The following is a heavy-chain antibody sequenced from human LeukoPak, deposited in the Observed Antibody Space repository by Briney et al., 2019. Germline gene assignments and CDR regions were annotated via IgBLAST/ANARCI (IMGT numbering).Heavy chain of an antibody. CDR2: ISGDSRYI. D-gene: IGHD6-13*01. CDR1: GFTFSDYS. J-gene: IGHJ4*02. V-gene: IGHV3-21*06. Sequence: GGSLRLSCAASGFTFSDYSLNWVRQAPGKGLEWVSCISGDSRYIYYADSVKGRSTISRDNAQNSLYLHMNSLRAEDTAVYYCARGPFSSSWSEFDYWGQGTQVTVSS. CDR3: ARGPFSSSWSEFDY.